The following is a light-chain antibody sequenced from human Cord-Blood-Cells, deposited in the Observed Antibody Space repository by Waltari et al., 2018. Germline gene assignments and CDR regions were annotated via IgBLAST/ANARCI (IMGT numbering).Light chain of an antibody. V-gene: IGLV2-8*01. CDR3: SSYAGSNNLV. CDR2: EVS. J-gene: IGLJ2*01. CDR1: SSDVGGYNY. Sequence: QSALTQPPSASGSPGQSVTISCTGTSSDVGGYNYVSWYQQHPVKAPKLMIYEVSKRPSGVPDRFSGSKSGNPASLTVSGLQAEDEADYYCSSYAGSNNLVFGGGTKLTVL.